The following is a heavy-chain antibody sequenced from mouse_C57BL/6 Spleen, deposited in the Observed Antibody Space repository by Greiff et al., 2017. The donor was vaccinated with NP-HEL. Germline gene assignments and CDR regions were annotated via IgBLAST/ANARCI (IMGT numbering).Heavy chain of an antibody. CDR3: ARSITTVDWYFDV. V-gene: IGHV1-47*01. CDR2: FHPYNDDT. CDR1: GYTFTTYP. D-gene: IGHD1-1*01. Sequence: VQRVESGAELVKPGASVKMSCKASGYTFTTYPIEWMKQNHGKSLEWIGNFHPYNDDTKYNEKFKGKATLTVEKSSSTVYLELSRLTSDDAAVYYCARSITTVDWYFDVWGTGTTVTVSS. J-gene: IGHJ1*03.